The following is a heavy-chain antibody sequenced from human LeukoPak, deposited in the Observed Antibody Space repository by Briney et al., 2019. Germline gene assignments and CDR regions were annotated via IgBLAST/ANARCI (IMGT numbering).Heavy chain of an antibody. CDR1: GGSISNYY. CDR3: ARGGSGSYASFDC. V-gene: IGHV4-4*07. Sequence: PSETLSLTCTVSGGSISNYYWSWIRQPAGKGLEWIGRIYTSGSTNYNPSLKSRVTISVDKSKNQFSLKLSSVPAADTAVYHCARGGSGSYASFDCWGQGTLVTVSS. CDR2: IYTSGST. J-gene: IGHJ4*02. D-gene: IGHD1-26*01.